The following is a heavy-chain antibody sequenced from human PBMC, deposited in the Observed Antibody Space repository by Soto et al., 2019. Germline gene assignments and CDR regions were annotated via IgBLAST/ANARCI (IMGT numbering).Heavy chain of an antibody. J-gene: IGHJ4*02. V-gene: IGHV1-2*02. Sequence: ASVKVSCKASGYTFTGYYMHWVRQAPGQGLEWMGWINPNSGGTNYAQKFQGRVTMTRDTSISTAYMELSRLRSDDTAVYYCARLHGLRATPFDHWGQGTLATVSS. CDR3: ARLHGLRATPFDH. CDR2: INPNSGGT. D-gene: IGHD5-12*01. CDR1: GYTFTGYY.